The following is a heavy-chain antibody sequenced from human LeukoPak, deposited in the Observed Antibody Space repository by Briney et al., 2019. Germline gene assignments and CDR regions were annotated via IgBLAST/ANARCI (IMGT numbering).Heavy chain of an antibody. Sequence: PSEALSLTCAVYGGSFSGYYWSWIRQPPGKGLEWIGEINHSGSTNYNPYLKSRVTISVDTSKNQFSLKLSSVTAADTAVYYCARGSGYRSGYYYWGQGTLVTVSS. V-gene: IGHV4-34*01. D-gene: IGHD3-22*01. J-gene: IGHJ4*02. CDR2: INHSGST. CDR1: GGSFSGYY. CDR3: ARGSGYRSGYYY.